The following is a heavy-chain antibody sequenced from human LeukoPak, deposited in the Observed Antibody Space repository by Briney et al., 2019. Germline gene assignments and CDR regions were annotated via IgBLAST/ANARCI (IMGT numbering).Heavy chain of an antibody. CDR1: GYSLTNNW. Sequence: ESLKISCKVSGYSLTNNWIGWVRQVPGKGLEWMGLIYPGDSDTRYSPSFQGQVTISADKSISTAYLQWSSLKASDTAMYYCARREGFGELSAWGQGTLVTVSS. D-gene: IGHD3-10*01. CDR2: IYPGDSDT. J-gene: IGHJ5*02. CDR3: ARREGFGELSA. V-gene: IGHV5-51*01.